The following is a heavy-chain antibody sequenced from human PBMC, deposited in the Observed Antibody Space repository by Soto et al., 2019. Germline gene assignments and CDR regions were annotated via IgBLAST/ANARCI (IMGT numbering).Heavy chain of an antibody. CDR3: ARDPVDGYAFFDS. D-gene: IGHD5-12*01. CDR2: VSSTGST. Sequence: SETLSLTCTVSGASITQYYWNWIRQSPGKGLEWIVSVSSTGSTVYNPSLTSRVTVSLDTSKNQFSLTLNSVTAADTAVYWCARDPVDGYAFFDSWGQGALVTVSS. CDR1: GASITQYY. J-gene: IGHJ5*02. V-gene: IGHV4-59*01.